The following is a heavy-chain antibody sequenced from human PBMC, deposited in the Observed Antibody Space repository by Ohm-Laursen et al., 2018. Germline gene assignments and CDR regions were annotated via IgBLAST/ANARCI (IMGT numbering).Heavy chain of an antibody. CDR2: ISWNSVTI. CDR1: GFTFDDYA. CDR3: AKDIGGFMDGYKDF. D-gene: IGHD5-24*01. J-gene: IGHJ4*02. V-gene: IGHV3-9*01. Sequence: SLRLSCAASGFTFDDYAMHWVRQAPGKGLEWVSGISWNSVTIVYADSVKGRFTISRDNAKNSLFLQMNSLRPEDTALYYCAKDIGGFMDGYKDFWGQGTLVTVSS.